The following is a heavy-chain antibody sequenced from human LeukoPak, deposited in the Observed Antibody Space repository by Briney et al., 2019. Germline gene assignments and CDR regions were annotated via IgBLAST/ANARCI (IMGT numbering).Heavy chain of an antibody. CDR3: ARGRPPLRIVGAPLFDY. J-gene: IGHJ4*02. CDR2: IYPGDSDT. V-gene: IGHV5-51*01. D-gene: IGHD1-26*01. CDR1: GYSFTSYW. Sequence: GESLKISCKGSGYSFTSYWIGWVRQMPGKGLEWMGIIYPGDSDTRYSPSFQGQVTISADKSISTAYLQWSSLKASDTAMYYCARGRPPLRIVGAPLFDYWGQGTLVTVSS.